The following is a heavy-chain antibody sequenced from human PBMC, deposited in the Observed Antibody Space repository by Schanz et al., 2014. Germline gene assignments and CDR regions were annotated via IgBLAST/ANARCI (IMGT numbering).Heavy chain of an antibody. CDR2: IYYSGST. J-gene: IGHJ5*02. CDR3: ARLGSPHCATSDCHHDWFGP. Sequence: QVQLQESGPGLVKPSETLSLTCTVSGGSISSYYWSWIRQPPGKGLEWIGYIYYSGSTSYSPSLKSRVTMAVDTSKDQFSLKLRSVTAADTAVYYCARLGSPHCATSDCHHDWFGPWGQGTLVTVSS. V-gene: IGHV4-59*01. D-gene: IGHD1-26*01. CDR1: GGSISSYY.